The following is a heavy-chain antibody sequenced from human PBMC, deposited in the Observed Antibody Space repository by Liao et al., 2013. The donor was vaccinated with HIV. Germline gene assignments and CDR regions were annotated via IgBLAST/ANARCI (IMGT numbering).Heavy chain of an antibody. CDR1: GASLRGYY. V-gene: IGHV4-34*01. Sequence: QVHLRQWGAGLVKPAETLSLTCAVDGASLRGYYWGWIRQPPGKGLEWLGEVTHSGGTNHNPSLKNRLTISVDTSRNQVSLKLDSVTAADTAIYYCARGRTVATTPLAYWGQGTLVTVSS. CDR3: ARGRTVATTPLAY. D-gene: IGHD5-12*01. J-gene: IGHJ4*02. CDR2: VTHSGGT.